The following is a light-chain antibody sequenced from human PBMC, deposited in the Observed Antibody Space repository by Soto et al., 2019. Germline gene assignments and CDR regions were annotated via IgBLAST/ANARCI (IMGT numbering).Light chain of an antibody. CDR3: SSFESRGPLI. V-gene: IGLV2-14*03. Sequence: QSVLTQPASVSGSPGQSITISCSGTSSDIGSYDHVAWYQQFPGKSPKLIIYAVSDRPSGVSDRFSGSKSGISASLTISGLQTEDEADYYCSSFESRGPLIFGTGTKFTVL. CDR1: SSDIGSYDH. CDR2: AVS. J-gene: IGLJ1*01.